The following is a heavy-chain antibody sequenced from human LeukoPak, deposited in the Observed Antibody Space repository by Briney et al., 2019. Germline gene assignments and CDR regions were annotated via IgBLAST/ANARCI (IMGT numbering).Heavy chain of an antibody. J-gene: IGHJ6*04. CDR2: INHSGRT. V-gene: IGHV4-34*01. D-gene: IGHD2/OR15-2a*01. Sequence: SETLSLTCAVYGGSFSGYYWSWIRQPPGKGLEWMGEINHSGRTNYKPSLKSRVTISVATSKNQFPLNLSSVSAAVTAVYYGARVRTSRVPVMYYSPRMDVWGKGTTVTVPS. CDR3: ARVRTSRVPVMYYSPRMDV. CDR1: GGSFSGYY.